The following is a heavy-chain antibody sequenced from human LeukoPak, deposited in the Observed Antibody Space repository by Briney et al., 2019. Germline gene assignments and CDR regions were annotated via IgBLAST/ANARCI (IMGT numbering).Heavy chain of an antibody. Sequence: GGSLRLSCAASGFTFSTYGMNWVRQAPGKGLESVSSISSSSRYIYYADSVKGRFTISRDNSKNTLYLQMNSLRAEDTAVYYCAKDSILGSSWYNWFDPWGQGTLVTVSS. D-gene: IGHD6-13*01. V-gene: IGHV3-21*04. CDR3: AKDSILGSSWYNWFDP. J-gene: IGHJ5*02. CDR1: GFTFSTYG. CDR2: ISSSSRYI.